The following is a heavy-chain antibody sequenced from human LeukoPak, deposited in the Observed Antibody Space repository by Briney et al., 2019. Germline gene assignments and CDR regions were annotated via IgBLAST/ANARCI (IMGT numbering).Heavy chain of an antibody. CDR3: AKPYYYGSKSYMDY. D-gene: IGHD3-10*01. V-gene: IGHV3-30*18. CDR2: ISYDGSNT. CDR1: GFTFSSYG. J-gene: IGHJ4*02. Sequence: PGGPLRLSCAASGFTFSSYGMHGVRRAPGKGLEWVAAISYDGSNTYYADSVKGRFTISRDNSKNMLYLQMNSLRAENTAVYYCAKPYYYGSKSYMDYWGQGTLVTVSS.